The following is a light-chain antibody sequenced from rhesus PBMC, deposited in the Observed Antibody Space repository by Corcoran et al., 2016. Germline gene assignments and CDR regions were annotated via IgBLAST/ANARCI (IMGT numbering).Light chain of an antibody. CDR1: SSDIGGYNY. J-gene: IGLJ1*01. V-gene: IGLV2-32*02. Sequence: QAALTQPRSVSGSPGQSVTISCTGTSSDIGGYNYVSWYQQHPATAPKLMIYEVSKRPSGVSDRFSGSKSGNTASLTISGLQAEDEADYYCSSYAGRNTFIFGAGTRLTVL. CDR2: EVS. CDR3: SSYAGRNTFI.